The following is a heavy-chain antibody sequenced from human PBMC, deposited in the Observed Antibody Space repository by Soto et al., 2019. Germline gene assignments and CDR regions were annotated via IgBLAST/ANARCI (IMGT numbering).Heavy chain of an antibody. CDR3: ARSSIVVAGPFDY. CDR2: IHPGDSDT. J-gene: IGHJ4*02. Sequence: GESLKISCKGSGYMFTSYWIGWVRQMPGKGLEWMGIIHPGDSDTRYSPSFQGQVTISADKSISTVYLQWSSLKASDTAMYYCARSSIVVAGPFDYWGQGTLVTVSS. V-gene: IGHV5-51*01. D-gene: IGHD6-19*01. CDR1: GYMFTSYW.